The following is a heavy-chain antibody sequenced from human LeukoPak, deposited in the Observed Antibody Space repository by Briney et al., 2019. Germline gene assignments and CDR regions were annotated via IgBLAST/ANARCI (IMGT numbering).Heavy chain of an antibody. CDR3: ARMRYGYDILTGYLDY. Sequence: SGPALVKPTQTLTLTCTFSGFSLSTSGMCVSWIRQPPGKALEWLARIDWDDDKYYSTSLKTRLTISKDTSKNQVVLTMTNMDPVDTATCYCARMRYGYDILTGYLDYWGQGTLVTVSS. CDR1: GFSLSTSGMC. J-gene: IGHJ4*02. D-gene: IGHD3-9*01. CDR2: IDWDDDK. V-gene: IGHV2-70*11.